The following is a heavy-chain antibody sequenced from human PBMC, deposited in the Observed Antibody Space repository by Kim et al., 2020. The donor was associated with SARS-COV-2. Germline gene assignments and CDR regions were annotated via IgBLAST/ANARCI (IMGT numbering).Heavy chain of an antibody. CDR2: IGTAGDT. V-gene: IGHV3-13*04. J-gene: IGHJ3*02. CDR3: ARGYGGNSDGAFDI. CDR1: GFTFSSYD. Sequence: GGSLRLSCAASGFTFSSYDMHWVRQATGKGLEWLSAIGTAGDTYYPGSVKGRFTISRENAKNSLYLQMNSLRAGDTAVYYCARGYGGNSDGAFDIWGQGTMVTVSS. D-gene: IGHD2-21*02.